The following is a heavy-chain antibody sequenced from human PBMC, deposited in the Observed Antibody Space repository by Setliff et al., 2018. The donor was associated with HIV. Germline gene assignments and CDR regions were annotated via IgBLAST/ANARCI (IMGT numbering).Heavy chain of an antibody. D-gene: IGHD3-10*01. J-gene: IGHJ5*02. Sequence: SETLSLTCTVYGASFTTHYWTWIRQPPGKGPEWIGEIDHSGSTKENPSLKSRVTMSIDMSKDQFSLKSRFVTAADMGVYYCARALPTNYYGSDNWFDPWGQGTLVTVSS. CDR1: GASFTTHY. CDR3: ARALPTNYYGSDNWFDP. V-gene: IGHV4-34*01. CDR2: IDHSGST.